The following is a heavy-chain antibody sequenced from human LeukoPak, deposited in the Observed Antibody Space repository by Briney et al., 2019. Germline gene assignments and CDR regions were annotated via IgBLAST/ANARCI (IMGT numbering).Heavy chain of an antibody. CDR1: GFTVSSNY. J-gene: IGHJ4*02. V-gene: IGHV3-66*01. CDR2: IYSGGST. CDR3: ARAAPILWFGESYLDY. Sequence: GGSLRLSCAASGFTVSSNYMSWVRQAPGKGLEWVSVIYSGGSTYYADSVKGRFTISRDNSKNTLYLQMNSLRAEDTAVYYCARAAPILWFGESYLDYWGQGTLVTVSS. D-gene: IGHD3-10*01.